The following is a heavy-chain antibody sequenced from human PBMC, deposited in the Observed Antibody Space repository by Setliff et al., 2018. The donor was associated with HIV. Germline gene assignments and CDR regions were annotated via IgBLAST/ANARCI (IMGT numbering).Heavy chain of an antibody. J-gene: IGHJ4*02. D-gene: IGHD1-1*01. CDR2: IYNSGGI. V-gene: IGHV4-4*08. Sequence: SETLSLTCAVSGGSISSHYWSWIRQPPGKGLEWIGYIYNSGGITYYADSVKGRFTLFRDTSKDTLYLQMISLRADDTALYFCAKLMYAELWPLDIDHWGQGTLVTVSS. CDR3: AKLMYAELWPLDIDH. CDR1: GGSISSHY.